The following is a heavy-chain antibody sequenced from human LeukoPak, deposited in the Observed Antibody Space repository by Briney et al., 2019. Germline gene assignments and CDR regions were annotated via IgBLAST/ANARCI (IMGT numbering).Heavy chain of an antibody. CDR3: ARDGSSSIAFDY. CDR2: IKQDGSEK. Sequence: GGSLRLSCAASGFTFSSYGMHWVRQAPGMGLVWVANIKQDGSEKYYVDSVKGRFTISRDNAKNSLYLQMNSLRAEDTAVYYCARDGSSSIAFDYWGQGTLVTVSS. J-gene: IGHJ4*02. V-gene: IGHV3-7*01. CDR1: GFTFSSYG. D-gene: IGHD6-6*01.